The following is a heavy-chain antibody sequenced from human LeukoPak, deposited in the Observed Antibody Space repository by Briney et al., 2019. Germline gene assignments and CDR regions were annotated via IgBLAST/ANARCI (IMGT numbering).Heavy chain of an antibody. CDR3: AKAAGYSSSSPFDY. V-gene: IGHV3-23*01. CDR2: ISGSGGST. Sequence: GGSLRLSCAASGVTFTNYAMSWVPQAPGKGLEWGSAISGSGGSTYYADSVKGRFTISRDNSKNTLYLQMNSLRAEDTAVYYCAKAAGYSSSSPFDYWGQGTLVTVSS. D-gene: IGHD6-6*01. J-gene: IGHJ4*02. CDR1: GVTFTNYA.